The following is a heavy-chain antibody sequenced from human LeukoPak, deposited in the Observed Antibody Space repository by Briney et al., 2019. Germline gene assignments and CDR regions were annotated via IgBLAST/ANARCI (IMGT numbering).Heavy chain of an antibody. J-gene: IGHJ4*02. V-gene: IGHV1-2*02. CDR2: INPNSGGT. CDR3: ARVRATMGHYFYGSGKYPL. D-gene: IGHD3-10*01. CDR1: GYTFTGYY. Sequence: ASVKVSCKASGYTFTGYYMHWVRQAPGQGLEWMGWINPNSGGTNYAQKFQGRVTTTRDTSISTAYMELSRLRSDDTAVYYCARVRATMGHYFYGSGKYPLGGQGTLVTV.